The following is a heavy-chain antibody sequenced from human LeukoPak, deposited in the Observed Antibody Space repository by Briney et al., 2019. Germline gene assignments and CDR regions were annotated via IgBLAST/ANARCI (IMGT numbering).Heavy chain of an antibody. D-gene: IGHD3-3*01. CDR1: GYTFTNYD. V-gene: IGHV1-8*01. CDR3: ARPPQGREVGDSDYYMDV. J-gene: IGHJ6*03. CDR2: MNPHSGNT. Sequence: RASVKVSCKASGYTFTNYDINWVRQATGQGLEWMGWMNPHSGNTGYAQKFQGRVTMTRNTSISTAYMELSSLRSEDTAVYYCARPPQGREVGDSDYYMDVWGKGTTVIVSS.